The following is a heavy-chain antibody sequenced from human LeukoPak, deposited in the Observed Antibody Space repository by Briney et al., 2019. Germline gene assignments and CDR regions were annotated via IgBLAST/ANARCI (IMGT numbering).Heavy chain of an antibody. D-gene: IGHD5-12*01. J-gene: IGHJ3*02. V-gene: IGHV4-61*01. CDR2: IYYSGNT. CDR1: GGSVSSGSYY. Sequence: SETLSLTCTVSGGSVSSGSYYWSWIRQPPGKGLEWIGYIYYSGNTNYNPSLKSRVTISVDTSKNQFSLKLSSVTAAGTAVYYCARYLRPDAFDIWGQGTMVTVSS. CDR3: ARYLRPDAFDI.